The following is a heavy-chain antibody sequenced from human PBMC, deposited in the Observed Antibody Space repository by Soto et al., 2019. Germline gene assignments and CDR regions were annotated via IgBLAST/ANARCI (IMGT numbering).Heavy chain of an antibody. CDR3: ARKIGGSLGDYYGMDV. D-gene: IGHD3-16*01. CDR1: GYTLTSYG. V-gene: IGHV1-18*04. CDR2: ISAYNGNT. J-gene: IGHJ6*02. Sequence: ASVKVSCKASGYTLTSYGISWVRQAPGQGLEWMGWISAYNGNTNYAQKLQGRVTMTTDTSTSTAYMELRSLRSDDTAVYYCARKIGGSLGDYYGMDVWGQGTTVTVSS.